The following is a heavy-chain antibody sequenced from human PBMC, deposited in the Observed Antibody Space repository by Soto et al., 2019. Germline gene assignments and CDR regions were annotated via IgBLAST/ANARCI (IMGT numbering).Heavy chain of an antibody. J-gene: IGHJ4*02. CDR2: IYYSGST. Sequence: SETLSLTCTVSGGSISSDDYYWSWIRQPPGKGLEWIGYIYYSGSTYYNPSLKSRVSISLDTSKNQFSLKLSSVTAADTAVYYCARGTRDYFDYWGQGTLVTVSS. CDR1: GGSISSDDYY. CDR3: ARGTRDYFDY. V-gene: IGHV4-30-4*01.